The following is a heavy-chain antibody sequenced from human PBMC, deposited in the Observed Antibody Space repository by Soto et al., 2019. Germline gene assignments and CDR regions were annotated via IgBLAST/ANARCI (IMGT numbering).Heavy chain of an antibody. D-gene: IGHD4-17*01. Sequence: SETLSLTCTVSGDSINTAGYYWSWNRQLPGKGLEWIGYIYYSGSTYYNPSLKSRVSMSVDTSKNQFSLKLSSVTAADTAVYYCASWTTVTTERFDAFAIRAQRTMVTVSS. CDR2: IYYSGST. J-gene: IGHJ3*02. V-gene: IGHV4-31*03. CDR3: ASWTTVTTERFDAFAI. CDR1: GDSINTAGYY.